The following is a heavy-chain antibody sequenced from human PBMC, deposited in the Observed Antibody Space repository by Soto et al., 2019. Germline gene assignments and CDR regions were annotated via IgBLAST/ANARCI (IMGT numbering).Heavy chain of an antibody. J-gene: IGHJ6*02. CDR2: ISYDGSNK. D-gene: IGHD6-19*01. CDR3: AKDWGAVAGDYYYYGMDV. Sequence: QVQLVESGGGVVQPGRSLRLSCAASGFTFSSYGMHWVRQAPGKGLEWVALISYDGSNKYYADSVKGRFTISRDNSKNTLYLQMNSLRAEDTAVYYCAKDWGAVAGDYYYYGMDVWGQGTTVTISS. CDR1: GFTFSSYG. V-gene: IGHV3-30*18.